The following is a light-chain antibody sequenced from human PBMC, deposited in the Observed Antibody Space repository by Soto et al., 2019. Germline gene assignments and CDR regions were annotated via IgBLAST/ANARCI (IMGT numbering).Light chain of an antibody. V-gene: IGLV2-14*01. J-gene: IGLJ1*01. CDR2: GVT. CDR3: SSFTTSDFYV. CDR1: SSDIGAYNY. Sequence: TQPASVSGSPGQSITISCTGSSSDIGAYNYVSWYQQHPGRAPKLLIHGVTRRPSGVSSRFSASKSAYTASLTISGLQAEDEANYFCSSFTTSDFYVFGPGTKVTVL.